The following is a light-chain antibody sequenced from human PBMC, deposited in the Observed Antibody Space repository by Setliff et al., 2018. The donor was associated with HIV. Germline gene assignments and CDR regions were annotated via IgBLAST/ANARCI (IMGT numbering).Light chain of an antibody. Sequence: ALAQPASVSGSPGQSITISCTGTTSDVGGYKYVSWYQQHPGKAPKLMIYDVSYRPSGVSPRFSASKSGNTASLTIFGLQAEDEADYYCSSYTSSSTLVFGGGTKVTVL. CDR3: SSYTSSSTLV. CDR2: DVS. CDR1: TSDVGGYKY. J-gene: IGLJ2*01. V-gene: IGLV2-14*03.